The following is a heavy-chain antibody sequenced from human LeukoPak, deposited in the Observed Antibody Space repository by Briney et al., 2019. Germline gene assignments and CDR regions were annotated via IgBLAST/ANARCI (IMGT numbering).Heavy chain of an antibody. CDR1: GGSISSYY. V-gene: IGHV4-4*07. Sequence: SETLSLTCTVSGGSISSYYWSWIRQPAGKGLEWIGRIYTSGSTNYNPSLKSRVTMSVDTSKNQFSLKLSSVTAADTAVYYCARRPPYGSGSYRQRDYWGQGTLVTVSS. J-gene: IGHJ4*02. D-gene: IGHD3-10*01. CDR3: ARRPPYGSGSYRQRDY. CDR2: IYTSGST.